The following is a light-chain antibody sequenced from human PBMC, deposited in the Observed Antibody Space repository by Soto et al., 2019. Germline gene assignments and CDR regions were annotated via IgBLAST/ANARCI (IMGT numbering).Light chain of an antibody. CDR3: QQSYSAPWT. J-gene: IGKJ1*01. CDR2: AAS. V-gene: IGKV1-39*01. CDR1: QSISNF. Sequence: DIQMTQSPSSLSASVGDRVTITCQASQSISNFLNWYQQKPGKAPKLLIYAASSLQSGVPSRFSGSGSGTDFTLTISSLQPEDFATYYCQQSYSAPWTFGQGTKVDIK.